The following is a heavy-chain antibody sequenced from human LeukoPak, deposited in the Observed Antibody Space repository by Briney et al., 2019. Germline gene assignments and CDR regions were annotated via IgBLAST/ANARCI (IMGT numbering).Heavy chain of an antibody. V-gene: IGHV4-39*07. J-gene: IGHJ4*02. CDR2: IHYSGST. Sequence: PSETLSLTCTVSGGSISNSNYYWAWIRQPPGKGLEWIGSIHYSGSTYYNPSLKSRVTISVDTSKNQFSLRLTSVTAADTAVYYCAAGDQYYYFDYWGQGTLVTVSS. D-gene: IGHD7-27*01. CDR3: AAGDQYYYFDY. CDR1: GGSISNSNYY.